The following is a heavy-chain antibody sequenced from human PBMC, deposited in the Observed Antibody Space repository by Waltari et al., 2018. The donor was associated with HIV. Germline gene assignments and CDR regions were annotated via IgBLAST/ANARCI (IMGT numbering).Heavy chain of an antibody. J-gene: IGHJ6*02. CDR3: ARDQAASTGAAAGSMDV. Sequence: QVQLVQSGAAVKKPGASLKVSCKASVYTFTGYDLHCVRHAPCQGLESMGWINPNSGGTKYAQKFQGWVTMTRDTSISTAYMELSRLRSDDTAVYYCARDQAASTGAAAGSMDVWGQGTTVTVSS. D-gene: IGHD6-13*01. CDR1: VYTFTGYD. V-gene: IGHV1-2*04. CDR2: INPNSGGT.